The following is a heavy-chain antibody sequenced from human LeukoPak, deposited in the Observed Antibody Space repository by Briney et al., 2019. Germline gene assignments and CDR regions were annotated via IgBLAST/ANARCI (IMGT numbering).Heavy chain of an antibody. V-gene: IGHV3-73*01. D-gene: IGHD3-22*01. J-gene: IGHJ6*02. CDR3: TTYYYDSSGYLPLGNPRYGMDV. Sequence: GGSLRLSCAASGFTFSGSAMHWVRQASGKGLEWVGRIRSKANSYATAYAASVKGRFTISRDDSKNTAYLQMNSLKTEDTAVYYCTTYYYDSSGYLPLGNPRYGMDVWGQGTPVTVSS. CDR1: GFTFSGSA. CDR2: IRSKANSYAT.